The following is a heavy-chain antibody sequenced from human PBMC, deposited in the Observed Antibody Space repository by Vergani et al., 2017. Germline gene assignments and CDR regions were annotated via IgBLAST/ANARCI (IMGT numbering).Heavy chain of an antibody. CDR2: IIPIFGET. D-gene: IGHD6-19*01. CDR1: GGTFSNFA. J-gene: IGHJ4*02. CDR3: ARGGWYGSGWYYFDF. Sequence: QVQLVQSGAEVKRPVSSVKVSCKASGGTFSNFAINWVRQAPGRGLEWMGAIIPIFGETYYGQKFQGRVTITADESTATAYLALNSLRSDDTAVYYCARGGWYGSGWYYFDFWGQGTLVTVSS. V-gene: IGHV1-69*12.